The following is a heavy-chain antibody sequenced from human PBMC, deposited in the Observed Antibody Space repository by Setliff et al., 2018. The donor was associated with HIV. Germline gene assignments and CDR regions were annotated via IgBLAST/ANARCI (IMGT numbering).Heavy chain of an antibody. D-gene: IGHD3-3*01. CDR3: ARMQAYYNFWRSTYYFDY. J-gene: IGHJ4*02. CDR2: ISPYNGDA. V-gene: IGHV1-18*01. Sequence: EASVKVSCKASGYTFSSYGICWVRQAPGHGLEWMGYISPYNGDAYYAEKFQGRVTMTTDTSTTAVSMELTNLRSDDTAVYFCARMQAYYNFWRSTYYFDYWGQGTPVTVSS. CDR1: GYTFSSYG.